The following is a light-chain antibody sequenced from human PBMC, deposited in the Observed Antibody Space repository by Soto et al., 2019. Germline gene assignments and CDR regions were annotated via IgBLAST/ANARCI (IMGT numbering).Light chain of an antibody. CDR1: QTVSIN. J-gene: IGKJ4*01. Sequence: EIVMTQSPATLSVSPGERATLSCRASQTVSINFAWYQQKPGQAPRLLIYGASTRATGIPARFTGSGSGTQFTLTISSLQSEDFAVYYCQQYKNWPPLTFGGGTKVEIK. CDR2: GAS. V-gene: IGKV3-15*01. CDR3: QQYKNWPPLT.